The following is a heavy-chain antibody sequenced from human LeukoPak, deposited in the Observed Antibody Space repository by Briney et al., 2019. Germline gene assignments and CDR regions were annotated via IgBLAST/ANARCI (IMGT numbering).Heavy chain of an antibody. CDR2: IYYSGST. CDR3: ARAPYYYDNSGYFRFDY. J-gene: IGHJ4*02. V-gene: IGHV4-59*01. D-gene: IGHD3-22*01. Sequence: SETLSLTCTVSGGSISSYYWSWIRQPPGKGLEWIGYIYYSGSTDYNPSLKSRVTISVDTSKNQFSLKLSSVTAADTAVYYCARAPYYYDNSGYFRFDYWGQGALVTVSS. CDR1: GGSISSYY.